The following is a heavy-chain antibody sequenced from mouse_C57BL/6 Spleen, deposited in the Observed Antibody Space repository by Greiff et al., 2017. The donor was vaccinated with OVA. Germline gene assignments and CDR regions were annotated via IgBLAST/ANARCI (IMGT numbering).Heavy chain of an antibody. Sequence: EVQLQQSGAEFVRPGASVKLSCTASGFNIKDDYMPWVQQRPEQGLEWVGRIDPDNGDTEYASKFQGKATITANTSSNTAYLQLSSLTSENTSGYYCTTEDYEYYFDYWGQGTTLTVSS. CDR2: IDPDNGDT. D-gene: IGHD2-4*01. J-gene: IGHJ2*01. CDR1: GFNIKDDY. V-gene: IGHV14-4*01. CDR3: TTEDYEYYFDY.